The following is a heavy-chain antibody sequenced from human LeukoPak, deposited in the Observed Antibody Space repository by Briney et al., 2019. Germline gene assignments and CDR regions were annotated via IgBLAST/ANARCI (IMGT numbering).Heavy chain of an antibody. CDR1: GGSINISSYY. D-gene: IGHD5-24*01. V-gene: IGHV4-39*01. Sequence: SETLSLTCTVSGGSINISSYYWGWIRQPPGRGLEWIASIFYSGNTYDNPSLKSRVTISVDTSKNQFSLKLNSVTAADTAVYYCARHRSKWLQSSFDYWGQGTLVTVSS. CDR3: ARHRSKWLQSSFDY. CDR2: IFYSGNT. J-gene: IGHJ4*02.